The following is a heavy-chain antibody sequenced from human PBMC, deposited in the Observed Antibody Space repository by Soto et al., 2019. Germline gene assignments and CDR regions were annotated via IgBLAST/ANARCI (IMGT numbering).Heavy chain of an antibody. CDR2: SRNKAHSYTT. CDR1: GFTFSDYY. Sequence: EVRLVESGGGLVQPGGSLRLSCAASGFTFSDYYMDWVRQTPGKGLEWVGRSRNKAHSYTTKYVASVQGRFTVSRDGSKNSFYLQMDSLKTDDTAVYYCARGASGGSSANYYGFDVWGQGTTVIVSS. D-gene: IGHD2-15*01. V-gene: IGHV3-72*01. J-gene: IGHJ6*02. CDR3: ARGASGGSSANYYGFDV.